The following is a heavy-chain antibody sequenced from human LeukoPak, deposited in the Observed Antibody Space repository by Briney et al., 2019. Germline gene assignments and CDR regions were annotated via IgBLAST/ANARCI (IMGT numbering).Heavy chain of an antibody. Sequence: PSETLSLTCTVSGGSISGYYWSWIRQPPGKGLEWIGYIYYSGNTNYNPSLKSRVTISVDTSKTQFSLKLSSATAADTAVYYCARVRARHLELRYYFDYWGQGTLVTVSS. J-gene: IGHJ4*02. CDR1: GGSISGYY. CDR3: ARVRARHLELRYYFDY. V-gene: IGHV4-59*01. D-gene: IGHD1-7*01. CDR2: IYYSGNT.